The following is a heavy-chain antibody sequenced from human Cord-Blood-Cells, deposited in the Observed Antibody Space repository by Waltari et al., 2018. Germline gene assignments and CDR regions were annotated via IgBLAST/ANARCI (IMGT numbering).Heavy chain of an antibody. D-gene: IGHD2-15*01. CDR2: IKHSGST. Sequence: QVQLQQWGAGLLKPSETLSLTCAVYGGSFSGYYWSWIRQPPGKGLEWIGEIKHSGSTNSNPSLKIRVTISVDTSKNQFSLKLSSVTAADTAVYYCARLRGYCSGGSCYSYYYYGMDVWGQGTTVTVSS. CDR3: ARLRGYCSGGSCYSYYYYGMDV. J-gene: IGHJ6*02. V-gene: IGHV4-34*01. CDR1: GGSFSGYY.